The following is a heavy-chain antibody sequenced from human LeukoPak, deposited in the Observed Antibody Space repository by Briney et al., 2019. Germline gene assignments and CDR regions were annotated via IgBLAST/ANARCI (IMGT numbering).Heavy chain of an antibody. Sequence: ASVKVSCKASGYTFTSYAMHWVRQAPGQRLEWMGWINAGNGNTKYSQKFQGRVTITRDTSASTAYMELSSLRSEDTAVYYCARRVATEDNWFDPWGQGTLVTVSS. J-gene: IGHJ5*02. V-gene: IGHV1-3*01. CDR3: ARRVATEDNWFDP. CDR1: GYTFTSYA. CDR2: INAGNGNT. D-gene: IGHD5-12*01.